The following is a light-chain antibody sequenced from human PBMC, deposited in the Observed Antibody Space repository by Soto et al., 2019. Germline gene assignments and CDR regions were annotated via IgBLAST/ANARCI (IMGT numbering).Light chain of an antibody. V-gene: IGKV3-15*01. CDR3: QQYNGWPPHT. CDR2: GAS. CDR1: QSVSNM. J-gene: IGKJ2*01. Sequence: EIVVTQSPATLSVSPGERATLSCRASQSVSNMLAWYQQKPGQAPRLLIYGASTSATGIPARFSGSGSGTEFTLTFSRLQSGDFAVYYCQQYNGWPPHTFGQGTRLEIK.